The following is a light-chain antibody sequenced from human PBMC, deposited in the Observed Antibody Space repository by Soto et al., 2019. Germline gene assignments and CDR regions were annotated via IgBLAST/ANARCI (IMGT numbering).Light chain of an antibody. CDR1: QSFLYSSNNKNY. V-gene: IGKV4-1*01. Sequence: DIVMTQSPDSLAVSLGERATINCKSSQSFLYSSNNKNYLAWYQQKPGKAPNLLIYVASNLQTGVPSRFSGGGFGTDFTLTISSLQPEDFATYFCQQSYIAPITFGQGTRLEIK. J-gene: IGKJ5*01. CDR2: VAS. CDR3: QQSYIAPIT.